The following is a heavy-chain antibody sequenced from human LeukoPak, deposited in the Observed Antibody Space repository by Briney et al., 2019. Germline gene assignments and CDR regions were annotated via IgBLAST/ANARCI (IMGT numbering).Heavy chain of an antibody. CDR3: AKDSTMARFDY. V-gene: IGHV3-33*06. J-gene: IGHJ4*02. CDR2: IWYDGSNK. Sequence: PGRSLRLSCAASGYTFSSYGMHWVRQAPGKGLEWVAVIWYDGSNKYYADSVKGRFTIPRDNSKNTLYLQMNSLRAEDTAVYYCAKDSTMARFDYWGQGTLVTVSS. CDR1: GYTFSSYG. D-gene: IGHD3-10*01.